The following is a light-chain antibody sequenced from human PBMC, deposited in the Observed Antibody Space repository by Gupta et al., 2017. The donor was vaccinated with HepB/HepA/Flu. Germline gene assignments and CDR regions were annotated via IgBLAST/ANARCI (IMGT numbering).Light chain of an antibody. CDR3: CAYACSITLV. J-gene: IGLJ2*01. Sequence: QSALTQPASVSGCPGQWITISWTGPSSDVESYNLVSLYQQHTGKAPKLMIYEVSNRPSEVSNLFSGSNSGNTASLTISGFLSEDEADYYCCAYACSITLVFGGETKLTVL. CDR1: SSDVESYNL. V-gene: IGLV2-23*02. CDR2: EVS.